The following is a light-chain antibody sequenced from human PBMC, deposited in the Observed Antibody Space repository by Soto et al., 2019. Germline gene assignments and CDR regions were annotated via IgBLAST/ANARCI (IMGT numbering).Light chain of an antibody. J-gene: IGLJ3*02. CDR3: TSYTTSSPYLV. V-gene: IGLV2-14*03. CDR2: DVT. Sequence: QSALTQPASVSGSPGQSITISCTGTSSDVGGYNYVSWYQHHPGKAPNLMIYDVTNRPSGVANRFSGSKSGNTASLTISGLHAQDYADYYCTSYTTSSPYLVFGGGTKLTVL. CDR1: SSDVGGYNY.